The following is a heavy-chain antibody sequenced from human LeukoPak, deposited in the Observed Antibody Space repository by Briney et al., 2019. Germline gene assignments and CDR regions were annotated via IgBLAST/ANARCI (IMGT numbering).Heavy chain of an antibody. CDR1: GSTFSSYE. CDR2: ISTSGSTI. V-gene: IGHV3-48*03. CDR3: AREKMAYDRFDP. Sequence: PGGSLRLSCAASGSTFSSYEMNWVRQAPGKGLEWVSFISTSGSTIYYADSVKGRFTISRDNSKNSLYLQMNSLGDEDTAVYYCAREKMAYDRFDPWGQGTLVTVSS. D-gene: IGHD3-22*01. J-gene: IGHJ5*02.